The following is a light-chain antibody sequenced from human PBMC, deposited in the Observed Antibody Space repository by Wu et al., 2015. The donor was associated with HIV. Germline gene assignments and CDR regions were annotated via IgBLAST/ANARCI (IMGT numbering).Light chain of an antibody. CDR2: AAS. J-gene: IGKJ1*01. Sequence: DIQLTQSPSSLSASVGGRVTITCRASRSIGRHLNCYQNKPGKAPKLLIYAASSLQSEVPSRFSGSASGTEFTLTTSSLQPENFAFHNCQQSPSVFWMFGQGTKVEIK. CDR1: RSIGRH. CDR3: QQSPSVFWM. V-gene: IGKV1-39*01.